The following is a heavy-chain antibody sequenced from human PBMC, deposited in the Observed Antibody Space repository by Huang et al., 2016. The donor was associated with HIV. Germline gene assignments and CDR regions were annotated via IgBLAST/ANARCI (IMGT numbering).Heavy chain of an antibody. CDR1: GGAFRGSS. CDR3: ARGFNYYASDNLGVYYFDS. CDR2: INHNGKI. J-gene: IGHJ4*02. V-gene: IGHV4-34*02. D-gene: IGHD3-10*01. Sequence: QVQLKQWGAGLLKPSETLSLTCAVYGGAFRGSSWTWIRQFPEKGLEWIGDINHNGKILYHPSLSARVTMSTDTSKNHFSLHLTSVTAADTALYYCARGFNYYASDNLGVYYFDSWGLGTLVTVSP.